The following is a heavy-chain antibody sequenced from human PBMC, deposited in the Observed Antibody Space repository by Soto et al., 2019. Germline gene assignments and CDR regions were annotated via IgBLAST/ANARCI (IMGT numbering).Heavy chain of an antibody. Sequence: VQLVDSGGGLIQAGGSLRLSCAASGFTVSNNFMMWVRQAPGQGLEWVSLIYSGGSISYADSVKGRFTISREGSMNMLYLQMNSLTAEDTVVYYCARDGNRQSGSAHWGQGTLVTVSS. CDR1: GFTVSNNF. CDR2: IYSGGSI. D-gene: IGHD1-26*01. V-gene: IGHV3-53*02. J-gene: IGHJ4*02. CDR3: ARDGNRQSGSAH.